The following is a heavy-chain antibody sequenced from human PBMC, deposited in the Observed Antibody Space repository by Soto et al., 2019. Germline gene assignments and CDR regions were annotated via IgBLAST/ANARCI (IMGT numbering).Heavy chain of an antibody. D-gene: IGHD6-19*01. CDR1: GYTFTSYD. CDR3: ARGGPVAGTRWLDP. V-gene: IGHV1-8*01. J-gene: IGHJ5*02. Sequence: ASVKVSCKASGYTFTSYDINWVRQATGQGREWMGRMNPNSGNTDYAQKCQGRVTMTRDTSISTADMELSSLRSDDTAVYYCARGGPVAGTRWLDPWGQGTLVTVSS. CDR2: MNPNSGNT.